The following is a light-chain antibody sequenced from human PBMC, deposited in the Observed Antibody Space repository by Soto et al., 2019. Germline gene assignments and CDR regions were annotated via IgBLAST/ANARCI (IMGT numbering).Light chain of an antibody. CDR3: QQYNNWLWT. Sequence: IVLTQSPATLSLSPGERATLSCRASQSVSSSLVWYQQKPGQAPRLLIYDASNRATGIPARFSGSGSGTEFTLTISSLQSEDFAIYYCQQYNNWLWTFGQGTKVDIK. J-gene: IGKJ1*01. CDR1: QSVSSS. CDR2: DAS. V-gene: IGKV3-11*01.